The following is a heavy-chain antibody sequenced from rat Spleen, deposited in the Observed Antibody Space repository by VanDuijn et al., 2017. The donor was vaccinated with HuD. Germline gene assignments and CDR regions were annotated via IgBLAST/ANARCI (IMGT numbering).Heavy chain of an antibody. CDR1: GFSFRDYA. Sequence: EVQVVESGGGLVQPGRSLKLSCAASGFSFRDYAMAWVRQVPKKGLEWVAIISYDGSSTYYRDSVKGRFTISRDNAKSTLYLQMDSLRSEGTATYYCARGGFFRYWGQGVMVTVSS. J-gene: IGHJ2*01. CDR3: ARGGFFRY. D-gene: IGHD1-6*01. CDR2: ISYDGSST. V-gene: IGHV5-17*01.